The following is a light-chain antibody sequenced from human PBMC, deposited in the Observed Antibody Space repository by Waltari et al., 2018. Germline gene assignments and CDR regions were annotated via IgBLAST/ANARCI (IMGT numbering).Light chain of an antibody. CDR1: SGPSSNV. CDR3: QTGGHGTWV. J-gene: IGLJ3*02. V-gene: IGLV4-69*01. Sequence: QLVLTQSPSASASLGASVKLTCTLSSGPSSNVIAWLQQQPEKGPRYWMKVNSDGSHNKGDEIPDRFSGSSSGAERYLTISSLQSEDEADYYCQTGGHGTWVFGGGTKLTVL. CDR2: VNSDGSH.